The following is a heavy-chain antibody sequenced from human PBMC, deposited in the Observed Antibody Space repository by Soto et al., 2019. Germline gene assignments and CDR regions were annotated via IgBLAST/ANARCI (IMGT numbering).Heavy chain of an antibody. CDR1: VYIFTIYW. CDR3: ARHGDVGYYYYGMDV. J-gene: IGHJ6*02. V-gene: IGHV5-51*01. CDR2: IYPGDSDT. D-gene: IGHD1-26*01. Sequence: SLRISFHGSVYIFTIYWIGWVRQIPWKGLEWMGIIYPGDSDTRYSPSFQGQVTISADKSISTAYLQWSSLKASDTAMYYCARHGDVGYYYYGMDVWGQGTTVTVSS.